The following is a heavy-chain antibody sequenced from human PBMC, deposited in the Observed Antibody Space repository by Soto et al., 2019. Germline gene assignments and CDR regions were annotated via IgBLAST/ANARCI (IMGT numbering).Heavy chain of an antibody. CDR3: AKSGQQLGTEFDY. D-gene: IGHD6-13*01. CDR2: IRSKANSYAT. Sequence: EVQLVESGGGLVQPGGSLKLSCAASGFTFSGSAMHWVRQASGKGLEWVGRIRSKANSYATAYAASVKGRFTISRDDSKNTLYLQMNSLRAEDTAVYYCAKSGQQLGTEFDYWGQGTLVTVSS. J-gene: IGHJ4*02. CDR1: GFTFSGSA. V-gene: IGHV3-73*02.